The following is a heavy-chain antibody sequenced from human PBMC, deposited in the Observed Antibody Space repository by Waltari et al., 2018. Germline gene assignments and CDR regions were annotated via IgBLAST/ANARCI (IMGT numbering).Heavy chain of an antibody. CDR2: IYSGGSST. Sequence: EVQLLESGGGLVQPGGSLRLFCAASGFTFSSYAMSWVRQAPGKGLEWVSVIYSGGSSTYYADSVKGRFTISRDNSKNTLYLQMNSLRAEDTAVYYCAKSFDYGGNSHAFDIWGQGTMVTVSS. J-gene: IGHJ3*02. D-gene: IGHD2-21*02. V-gene: IGHV3-23*03. CDR1: GFTFSSYA. CDR3: AKSFDYGGNSHAFDI.